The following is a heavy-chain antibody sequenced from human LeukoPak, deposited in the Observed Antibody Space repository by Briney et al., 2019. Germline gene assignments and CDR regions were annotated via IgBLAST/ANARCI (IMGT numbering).Heavy chain of an antibody. D-gene: IGHD3-10*01. V-gene: IGHV1-8*03. J-gene: IGHJ6*03. CDR1: GYTFTSYD. CDR2: MNPNSGNT. CDR3: ARAPMVRGVIYYYYYYMDV. Sequence: ASVKVSCKASGYTFTSYDINRVRQATGQGLEWMGWMNPNSGNTGYAQKFQGRVTITRNTSISTAYMELSSLRSEDTAVYYCARAPMVRGVIYYYYYYMDVWGKGTTVTVSS.